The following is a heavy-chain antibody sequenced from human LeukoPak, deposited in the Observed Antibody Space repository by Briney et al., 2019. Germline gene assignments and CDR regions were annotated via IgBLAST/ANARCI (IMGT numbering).Heavy chain of an antibody. Sequence: GGSLRLSCAASGFTFSSYAMSWVRQAPGKGLEWVSLIYSGGGTHYADSVKGRFTISRDNSKNTLYLQMNSLRAEDTAVYYCARGRYGSGSYFYYWGQGTLVTVSS. CDR3: ARGRYGSGSYFYY. CDR1: GFTFSSYA. D-gene: IGHD3-10*01. J-gene: IGHJ4*02. V-gene: IGHV3-66*01. CDR2: IYSGGGT.